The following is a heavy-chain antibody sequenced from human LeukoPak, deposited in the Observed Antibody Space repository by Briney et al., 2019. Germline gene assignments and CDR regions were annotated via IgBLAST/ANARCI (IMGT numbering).Heavy chain of an antibody. CDR3: AKDRIGLTVYALDS. Sequence: GESLTLSCTVSGFTFSKYAMNWVRQLQGKGKEWDSVISGSGATSSYADSVQGRFTISRDNSKNTVYLQMNSLRPEDTAVYYCAKDRIGLTVYALDSWGQGSLVTDSS. D-gene: IGHD2-8*01. V-gene: IGHV3-23*01. CDR1: GFTFSKYA. J-gene: IGHJ4*02. CDR2: ISGSGATS.